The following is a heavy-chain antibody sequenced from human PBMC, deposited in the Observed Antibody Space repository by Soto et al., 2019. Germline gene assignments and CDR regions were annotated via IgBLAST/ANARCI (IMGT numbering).Heavy chain of an antibody. CDR2: ISSNGGST. D-gene: IGHD3-9*01. CDR1: GFTFSSYA. Sequence: EVQLVESGGGLVQPGGSLRLSCAASGFTFSSYAMHWVRQAPGKGLEYVSVISSNGGSTYYANSVKGRFTISRDNSKSTLYLQMGSLRAEDMAVYYCARAIWETYGMDVWGQGTTVTVSS. CDR3: ARAIWETYGMDV. V-gene: IGHV3-64*01. J-gene: IGHJ6*02.